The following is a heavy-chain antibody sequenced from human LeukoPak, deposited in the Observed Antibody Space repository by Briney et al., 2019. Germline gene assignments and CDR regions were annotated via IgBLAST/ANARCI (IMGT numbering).Heavy chain of an antibody. D-gene: IGHD3-10*01. CDR1: GYTFSDYY. CDR3: ATDRGSGGAFDI. J-gene: IGHJ3*02. Sequence: ASVKISCKVSGYTFSDYYMHWVQQAPGKGLEWVGLVDPEDGETIYAEKFQGRVTITADTSTDTAYMELSSLRSEDAAVSYCATDRGSGGAFDIWGQGTMVTVSS. CDR2: VDPEDGET. V-gene: IGHV1-69-2*01.